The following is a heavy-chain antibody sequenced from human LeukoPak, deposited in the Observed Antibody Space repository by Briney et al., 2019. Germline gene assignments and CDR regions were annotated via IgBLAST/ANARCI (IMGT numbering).Heavy chain of an antibody. Sequence: SQTLSLTCPVSGGSTSSGSYSWCWIRQPAGKGLEWIGRIYISGNTNYNPSLKSRVTTSVDTSKNQFSLKLSSVTAADTAVYDGARALVYNYYDRGDAAFDIWGQGTMVTVSS. D-gene: IGHD3-22*01. CDR1: GGSTSSGSYS. CDR2: IYISGNT. J-gene: IGHJ3*02. V-gene: IGHV4-61*02. CDR3: ARALVYNYYDRGDAAFDI.